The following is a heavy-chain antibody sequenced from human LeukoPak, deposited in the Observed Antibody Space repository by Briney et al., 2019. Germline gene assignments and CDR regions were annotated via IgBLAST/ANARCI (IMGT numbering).Heavy chain of an antibody. CDR3: ARPPSRGYSSSFEY. J-gene: IGHJ4*02. V-gene: IGHV5-51*01. Sequence: GESLKISCKGSGYSFPTYWIAWVRQMPGKGLEWMGIIYPDETDIRYSPSFQGQVTISADKSISTAYLQWSSLTASDTAMYYCARPPSRGYSSSFEYWGQGTLVTVSS. CDR1: GYSFPTYW. CDR2: IYPDETDI. D-gene: IGHD2-2*03.